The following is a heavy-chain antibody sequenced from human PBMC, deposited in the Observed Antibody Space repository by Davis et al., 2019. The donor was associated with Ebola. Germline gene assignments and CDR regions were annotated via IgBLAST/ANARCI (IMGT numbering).Heavy chain of an antibody. CDR1: GFTFSSYA. D-gene: IGHD2-15*01. Sequence: GESLKISCAASGFTFSSYAMSWVRQAPGKGLEWVSGINGRGTSTYYADSVKGRVTISRDKSTNTLYLQMSGLRAEDTAVYYCAREYCSGGSCYSFFDYWGQGTLVTVSS. J-gene: IGHJ4*02. CDR2: INGRGTST. CDR3: AREYCSGGSCYSFFDY. V-gene: IGHV3-23*01.